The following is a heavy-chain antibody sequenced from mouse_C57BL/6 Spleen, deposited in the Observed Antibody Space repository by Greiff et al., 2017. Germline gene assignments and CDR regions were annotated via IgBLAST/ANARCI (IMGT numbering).Heavy chain of an antibody. J-gene: IGHJ2*01. CDR1: GFNIKDYY. CDR3: TTSPFITTVVEGDY. D-gene: IGHD1-1*01. Sequence: EVQLQESGAELVRPGASVKLSCTASGFNIKDYYMHWVKQRPEQGLEWIGRIDPEDGGTEYAPKFQGKATMTADTSSNTAYLQLSSLTSEDTAVYYCTTSPFITTVVEGDYWGQGTTLTVSS. V-gene: IGHV14-1*01. CDR2: IDPEDGGT.